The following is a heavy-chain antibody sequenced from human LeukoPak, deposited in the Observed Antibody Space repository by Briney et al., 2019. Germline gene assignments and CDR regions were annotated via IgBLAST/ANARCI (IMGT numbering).Heavy chain of an antibody. CDR1: GFTFSSYW. CDR3: ARDLPAGIAAAATFDY. CDR2: INSDGSST. D-gene: IGHD6-13*01. Sequence: GGSLRLSCAASGFTFSSYWMHWVRQAPGKGLVWVSRINSDGSSTSYADSVKGRFTISRDNAKNTLYLQMNSLRAGDTAVYYCARDLPAGIAAAATFDYWGQGTLVTVSS. V-gene: IGHV3-74*01. J-gene: IGHJ4*02.